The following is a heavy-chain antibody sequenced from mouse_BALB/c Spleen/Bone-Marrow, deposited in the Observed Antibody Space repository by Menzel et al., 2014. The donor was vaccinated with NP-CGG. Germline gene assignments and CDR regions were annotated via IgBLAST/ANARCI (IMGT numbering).Heavy chain of an antibody. D-gene: IGHD1-2*01. CDR1: GFAFSSYD. CDR3: ARQGYGYVDFDV. J-gene: IGHJ1*01. CDR2: ISSGGGST. Sequence: EVKLVESGGGLVKPGGSLKLSCAASGFAFSSYDMSWVRQTPEKRLEWVAYISSGGGSTYYPGTVKGRFTISRDNAKNTLYLQMSSLKSEDTAMYYCARQGYGYVDFDVWGAGTRSPSPQ. V-gene: IGHV5-12-1*01.